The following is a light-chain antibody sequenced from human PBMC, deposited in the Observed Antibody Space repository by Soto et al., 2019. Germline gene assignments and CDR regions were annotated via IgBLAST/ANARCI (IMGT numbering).Light chain of an antibody. V-gene: IGLV2-18*02. CDR2: EVN. CDR3: TSFTSSLTWV. CDR1: STDFVSYNR. J-gene: IGLJ3*02. Sequence: QSALTQPPSVSGSPGQSVTISCTGTSTDFVSYNRVSWYQQPPGTAPKLIIYEVNNRPSGLSDRFSASKSGNTASLTISGLQAEDEADYYCTSFTSSLTWVFGGGTKVTVL.